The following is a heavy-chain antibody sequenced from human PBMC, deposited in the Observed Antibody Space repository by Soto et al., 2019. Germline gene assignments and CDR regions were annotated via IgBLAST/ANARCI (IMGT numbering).Heavy chain of an antibody. V-gene: IGHV4-59*01. CDR3: ARYDSSLGKSGLDV. Sequence: PSETLSLTCTVSGGSISSYYWTWIRQPPGKRLEWIGYISHSGSTNYNPSLKSRVTISVDTSKKHFFLMLTSATAADTAEYYCARYDSSLGKSGLDVWGQGATVTVSS. CDR1: GGSISSYY. D-gene: IGHD3-22*01. CDR2: ISHSGST. J-gene: IGHJ6*02.